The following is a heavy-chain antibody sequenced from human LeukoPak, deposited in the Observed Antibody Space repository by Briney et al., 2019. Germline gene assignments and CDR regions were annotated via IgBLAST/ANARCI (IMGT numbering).Heavy chain of an antibody. D-gene: IGHD3-22*01. J-gene: IGHJ4*02. CDR3: ASRRYYDSSGYVD. CDR1: GFTFSDYY. Sequence: GGSLRLSCAASGFTFSDYYMSWIRQAPGKGLEWVSYISSSGSTIYYADSVKGRFTISRDNAKNSLYLQMNSLRAEDTAVYYCASRRYYDSSGYVDWGQGTLVTFSS. CDR2: ISSSGSTI. V-gene: IGHV3-11*04.